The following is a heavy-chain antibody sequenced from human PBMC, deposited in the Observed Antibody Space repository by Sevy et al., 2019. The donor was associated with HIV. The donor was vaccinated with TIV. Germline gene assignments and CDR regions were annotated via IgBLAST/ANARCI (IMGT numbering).Heavy chain of an antibody. CDR2: LSPNTGAT. CDR3: ARGGNGDFWSYEYYYYGMDV. V-gene: IGHV1-8*01. D-gene: IGHD3-3*01. CDR1: GYTFTTYD. J-gene: IGHJ6*02. Sequence: ASVKVSCAAFGYTFTTYDINWVRQAPGQGLEWMGWLSPNTGATGFAQKFQGRVTLTRNKSITTAYMELSSLTYEDTAIYYCARGGNGDFWSYEYYYYGMDVWDQGTTVTVSS.